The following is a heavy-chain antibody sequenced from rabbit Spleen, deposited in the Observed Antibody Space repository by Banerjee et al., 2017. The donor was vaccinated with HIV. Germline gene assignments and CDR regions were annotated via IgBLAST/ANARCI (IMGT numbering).Heavy chain of an antibody. V-gene: IGHV1S40*01. CDR2: IYAGSTDST. D-gene: IGHD6-1*01. J-gene: IGHJ6*01. CDR1: GVSFSSNYY. CDR3: ARRYDSDNGYYYAMDL. Sequence: QSLEESGGDLVKPGASLTLTCTASGVSFSSNYYMCWVRLAPGKGLEWIGCIYAGSTDSTYYASWANGRFTISKTSSTTVTLQMTSLTAADTATYFCARRYDSDNGYYYAMDLWGPGTLVTVS.